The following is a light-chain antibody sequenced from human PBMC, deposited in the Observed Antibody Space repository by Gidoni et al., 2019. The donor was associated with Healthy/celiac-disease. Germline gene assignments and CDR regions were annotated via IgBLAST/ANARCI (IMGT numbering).Light chain of an antibody. CDR2: EVS. J-gene: IGLJ2*01. CDR1: SSDVGCYNL. Sequence: QSALTPPASVSGSPGQSITISCTGTSSDVGCYNLVSWYQQNPGKAPKLMIYEVSKRPSGVSKRFSGSKSGNTASLTISGLQAEDEADYYCCSYAGSSTLVFGGGTKLTVL. CDR3: CSYAGSSTLV. V-gene: IGLV2-23*02.